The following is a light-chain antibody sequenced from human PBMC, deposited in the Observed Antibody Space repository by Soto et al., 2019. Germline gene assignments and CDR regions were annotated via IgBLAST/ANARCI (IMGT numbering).Light chain of an antibody. J-gene: IGLJ2*01. CDR2: DNN. Sequence: QSVLTQPPSVSAAPGQKVTISCSGSNSNIGNNYVSWYQQLPGTAPKLLIYDNNKRPSGIPDRFSGSKSGTSATLGITGLQAGDEADYYCGTWDTGLSGLLFGGGTKVTVL. CDR1: NSNIGNNY. CDR3: GTWDTGLSGLL. V-gene: IGLV1-51*01.